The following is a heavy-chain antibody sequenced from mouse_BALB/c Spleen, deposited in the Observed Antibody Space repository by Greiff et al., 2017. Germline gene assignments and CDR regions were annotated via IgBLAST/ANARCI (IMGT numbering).Heavy chain of an antibody. V-gene: IGHV5-12-2*01. J-gene: IGHJ4*01. D-gene: IGHD2-1*01. CDR3: ARHGGNYYAMDY. CDR2: ISNGGGST. Sequence: EVQLVESGGGLVQPGGSLKLSCAASGFSFSSYTMSWVRQTPEKRLEWVAYISNGGGSTYYPDTVKGRFTISRDNAKNTLYLQMSSLKFEDTAMYYCARHGGNYYAMDYWGQGTSVTVST. CDR1: GFSFSSYT.